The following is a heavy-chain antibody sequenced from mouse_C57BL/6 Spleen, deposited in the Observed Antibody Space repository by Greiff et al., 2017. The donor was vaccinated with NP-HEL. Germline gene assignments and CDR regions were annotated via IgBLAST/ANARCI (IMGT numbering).Heavy chain of an antibody. CDR3: TNYYGSSYFYWYFDV. D-gene: IGHD1-1*01. Sequence: VQLQQSGAELVRPGASVTLSCKASGYTFTDYEMHWVKQTPVHGLEWIGAIDPETGGTAYNQKFKGKAILTADKSSSTAYMELRSLTSEDSAVYYCTNYYGSSYFYWYFDVWGTGTTVTVSS. V-gene: IGHV1-15*01. CDR2: IDPETGGT. J-gene: IGHJ1*03. CDR1: GYTFTDYE.